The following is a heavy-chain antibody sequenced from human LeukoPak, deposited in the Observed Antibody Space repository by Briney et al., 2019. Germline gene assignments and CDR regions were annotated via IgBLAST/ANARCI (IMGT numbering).Heavy chain of an antibody. CDR2: ISAYNGNT. J-gene: IGHJ4*02. CDR1: GYTFTSYG. CDR3: ARGLNTVVTPIGFFDY. Sequence: ASVKVSCKASGYTFTSYGISWVRQAPGQGLEWMGWISAYNGNTNYAQKLQGRVTMTTDTSTSTAYMELRSLRSDDTAVYYCARGLNTVVTPIGFFDYWGQGTLVTVSS. D-gene: IGHD4-23*01. V-gene: IGHV1-18*01.